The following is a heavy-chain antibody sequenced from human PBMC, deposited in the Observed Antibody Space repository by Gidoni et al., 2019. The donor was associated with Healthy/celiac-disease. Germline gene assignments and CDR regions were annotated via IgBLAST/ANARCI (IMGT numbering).Heavy chain of an antibody. CDR1: GYTFPDYY. Sequence: QVQLVQSGAEVKKPGVSVKGSCKASGYTFPDYYMNWVRQAPGQGLEWMGWINPKSGGTNYAQKFQGRVTMTRDTSISTAYMEMSRLRSDDTAVYYCARELAAAEPYYFDYWGQGTLVTVSS. V-gene: IGHV1-2*02. CDR3: ARELAAAEPYYFDY. D-gene: IGHD6-13*01. J-gene: IGHJ4*02. CDR2: INPKSGGT.